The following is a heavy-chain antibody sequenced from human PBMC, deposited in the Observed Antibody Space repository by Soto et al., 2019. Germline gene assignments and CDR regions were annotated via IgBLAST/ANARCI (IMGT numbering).Heavy chain of an antibody. CDR1: GYSFAGYW. D-gene: IGHD3-22*01. Sequence: PGESLKISCKGSGYSFAGYWITWVRQKPGKGLEWMGRIDPSDSQTYYSPSFRGHVTISVTKSITTAFLQWSSLRASDTAMYYCARQIYDSDTGPNFQYYFDSWGQGTPVPVSS. J-gene: IGHJ4*02. CDR2: IDPSDSQT. V-gene: IGHV5-10-1*01. CDR3: ARQIYDSDTGPNFQYYFDS.